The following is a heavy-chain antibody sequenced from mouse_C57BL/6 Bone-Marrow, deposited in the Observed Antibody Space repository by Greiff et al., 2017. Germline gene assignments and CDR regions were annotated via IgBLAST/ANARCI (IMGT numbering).Heavy chain of an antibody. CDR2: IYPGDGDT. CDR3: ARMIYYGGY. D-gene: IGHD2-1*01. Sequence: VQLQQSGPELVKPGASVKISCKASGYAFSSSWMNWVKQRPGKGLEWIGRIYPGDGDTNYNGKFKGKATLTADKSSSTAYMQLSSLTSEDSAVYFCARMIYYGGYWGQGTLVTVSA. V-gene: IGHV1-82*01. J-gene: IGHJ3*02. CDR1: GYAFSSSW.